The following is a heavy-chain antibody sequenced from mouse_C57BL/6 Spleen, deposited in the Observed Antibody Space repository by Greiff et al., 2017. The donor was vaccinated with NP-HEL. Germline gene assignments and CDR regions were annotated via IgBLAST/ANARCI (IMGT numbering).Heavy chain of an antibody. V-gene: IGHV5-4*01. CDR3: ARDGQYYGTPFAY. Sequence: EVQLVESGGGLVKPGGSLKLSCAASGFTFSSYAMSWVRQTPEKRLEWVATISDGGSYTYYPDNVKGRFTISRDNAKNNLYLQMSHLKSEDTAMYYCARDGQYYGTPFAYWGQGTLVTVSA. D-gene: IGHD1-1*01. J-gene: IGHJ3*01. CDR1: GFTFSSYA. CDR2: ISDGGSYT.